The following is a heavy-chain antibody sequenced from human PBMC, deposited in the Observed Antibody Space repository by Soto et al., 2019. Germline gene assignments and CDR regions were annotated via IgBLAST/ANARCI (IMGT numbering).Heavy chain of an antibody. J-gene: IGHJ6*02. CDR1: RITFSTYA. D-gene: IGHD3-3*01. CDR3: AKGPTVFRAVINYSYYYGLDV. Sequence: PGGSLRLSCAASRITFSTYAMSWVRQAPGKGLEWVSAISASGKSTYYADSVKGRFTISRDNSDNTLYLQMNSLRAEDTAIYFCAKGPTVFRAVINYSYYYGLDVWGLGTTVTVSS. V-gene: IGHV3-23*01. CDR2: ISASGKST.